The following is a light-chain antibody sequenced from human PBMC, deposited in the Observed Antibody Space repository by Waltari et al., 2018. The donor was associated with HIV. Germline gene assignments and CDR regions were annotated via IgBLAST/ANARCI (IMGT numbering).Light chain of an antibody. CDR1: SSHIGAGYD. Sequence: QSELTKPPSVSAAPGQRVTISCTGSSSHIGAGYDVHWYQQVPGRAPKVVIYGNSNRPSGVPDRFSGSKSGSSASLVITGLQSEDEADYYCQSYDSNLSGLFGGGTKVTVL. J-gene: IGLJ2*01. CDR3: QSYDSNLSGL. CDR2: GNS. V-gene: IGLV1-40*01.